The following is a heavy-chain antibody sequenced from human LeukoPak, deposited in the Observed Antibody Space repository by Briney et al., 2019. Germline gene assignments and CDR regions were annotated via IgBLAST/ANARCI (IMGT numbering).Heavy chain of an antibody. CDR3: ARVREYCSGGSCRRYWFDP. V-gene: IGHV1-2*06. D-gene: IGHD2-15*01. CDR1: RYTFTGYY. Sequence: ASVKVSCKASRYTFTGYYIHWVRQAPEQGLEWMGRTNPNSGGTNYAQKFRGRGTMTRDTSISTAYMGLSRLRSDDTAVYCCARVREYCSGGSCRRYWFDPWGQGTLVTVSS. CDR2: TNPNSGGT. J-gene: IGHJ5*02.